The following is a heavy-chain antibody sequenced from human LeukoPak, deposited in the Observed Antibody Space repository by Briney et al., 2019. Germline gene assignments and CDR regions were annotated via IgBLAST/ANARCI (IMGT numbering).Heavy chain of an antibody. D-gene: IGHD3-3*01. V-gene: IGHV1-69*04. Sequence: GASVKVSCKASGGTFSSYAISWVRQAPGQGLEWMGRIIPILGIANYAQKFQGRVTITADKSTSTAYMELSSLRSEDTAVYYCARDLVARAIFGVVPFDYWGQGTLVTVSS. CDR1: GGTFSSYA. CDR3: ARDLVARAIFGVVPFDY. CDR2: IIPILGIA. J-gene: IGHJ4*02.